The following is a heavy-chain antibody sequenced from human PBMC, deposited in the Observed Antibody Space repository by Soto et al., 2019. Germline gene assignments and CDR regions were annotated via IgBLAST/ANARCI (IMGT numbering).Heavy chain of an antibody. CDR2: IIPIYGTA. V-gene: IGHV1-69*13. Sequence: SVKVSCEASGGTFCSYAISWVRQAPGQGLEWMGGIIPIYGTANYAQKFQGRVTMTADESTSTDYMELSSLRSEDTAVYYCARGGTRGPLYYFEYLGQGTLFTVSS. J-gene: IGHJ4*02. CDR1: GGTFCSYA. CDR3: ARGGTRGPLYYFEY. D-gene: IGHD1-1*01.